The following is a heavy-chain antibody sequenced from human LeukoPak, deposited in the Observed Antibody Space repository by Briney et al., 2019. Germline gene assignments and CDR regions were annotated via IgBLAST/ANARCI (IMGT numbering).Heavy chain of an antibody. D-gene: IGHD1-26*01. CDR1: GFTFSSYG. V-gene: IGHV3-30*18. CDR2: ISYDGSNK. J-gene: IGHJ6*02. CDR3: AKDRSGSYYEVPRGGMDV. Sequence: GGSLRLSCAASGFTFSSYGMHWVRQAPGKGLEWVAVISYDGSNKYYADSVKGRFTISRDNSKNTLYLQMNSLRAEDTAVYYCAKDRSGSYYEVPRGGMDVWGQGTTVTVSS.